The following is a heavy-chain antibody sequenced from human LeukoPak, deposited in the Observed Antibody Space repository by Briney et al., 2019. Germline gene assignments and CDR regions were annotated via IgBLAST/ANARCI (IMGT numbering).Heavy chain of an antibody. J-gene: IGHJ5*01. Sequence: GGSLRLSCAASGFTFSSYAMSWVRQAPGKGLEWVSAMYTGGTTYYADSVTGRFTVSRDTSRNTLFLHMNSLRAEDTAVYYCAKDEATSGGGLASWGQGTLVIVSS. CDR1: GFTFSSYA. CDR2: MYTGGTT. CDR3: AKDEATSGGGLAS. D-gene: IGHD3-16*01. V-gene: IGHV3-23*05.